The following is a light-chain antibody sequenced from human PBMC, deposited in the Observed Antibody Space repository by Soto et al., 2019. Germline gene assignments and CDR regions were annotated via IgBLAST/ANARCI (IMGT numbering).Light chain of an antibody. CDR2: DAS. CDR3: LQYSSHSWT. J-gene: IGKJ1*01. Sequence: DIQMTQSPSTLSASIGDRVTITCRASRSISDWLAWYQQKPGKAPELLIFDASSLKSGVPSRFSGSGSGTEFTPTISRLQPDDVATYHCLQYSSHSWTFGQGTKVDIK. CDR1: RSISDW. V-gene: IGKV1-5*01.